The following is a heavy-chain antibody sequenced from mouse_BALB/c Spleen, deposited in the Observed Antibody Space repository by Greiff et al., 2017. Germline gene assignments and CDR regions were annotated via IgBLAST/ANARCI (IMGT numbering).Heavy chain of an antibody. CDR3: TRVYYGNYNAMDY. CDR2: ISSGGSYT. D-gene: IGHD2-1*01. Sequence: DVQLVESGGGLVKPGGSLKLSCAASGFTFSSYTMSWVRQTPEKRLEWVATISSGGSYTYYPDSVKGRFTISRDNAKNTLYLQMSSLKSEDTAMYYCTRVYYGNYNAMDYWGQGTSVTVSS. J-gene: IGHJ4*01. CDR1: GFTFSSYT. V-gene: IGHV5-6-4*01.